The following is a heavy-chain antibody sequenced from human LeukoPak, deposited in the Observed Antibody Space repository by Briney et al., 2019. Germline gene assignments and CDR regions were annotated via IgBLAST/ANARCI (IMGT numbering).Heavy chain of an antibody. CDR1: GGSISSSYW. Sequence: SGTLSLTCAVSGGSISSSYWWSWVRQPPGKGLEWIGNIYHTGTTNYKPSLKSRVTISVDKSQNQFSLNLSSVTAADTAVYYCARTKSGWYYSDYWGQGTLVSVSS. D-gene: IGHD6-19*01. V-gene: IGHV4-4*02. CDR3: ARTKSGWYYSDY. J-gene: IGHJ4*02. CDR2: IYHTGTT.